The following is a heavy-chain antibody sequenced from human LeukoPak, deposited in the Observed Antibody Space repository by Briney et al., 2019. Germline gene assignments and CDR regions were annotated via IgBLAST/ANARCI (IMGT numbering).Heavy chain of an antibody. D-gene: IGHD3-9*01. CDR3: AKAEGYDILTGLDY. J-gene: IGHJ4*02. CDR1: GFSFDRYS. CDR2: ISKTSTNI. V-gene: IGHV3-48*01. Sequence: PGGSLRLSCAASGFSFDRYSLNWVRQAPGKGLEWVSYISKTSTNIYYADSVKGRFTISRDNSKNTLYLQMNSLRTEDTAVYYCAKAEGYDILTGLDYWGQGTLVTVSS.